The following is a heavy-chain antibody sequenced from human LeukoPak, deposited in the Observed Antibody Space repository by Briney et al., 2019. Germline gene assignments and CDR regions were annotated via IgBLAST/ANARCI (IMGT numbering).Heavy chain of an antibody. Sequence: SETLSLTCTVSGYSISSGYYWGWIRQPPGKGLEWIGSIYHSGSTYYNPSLKSRVTISVDTSKNQFSLKLSSVTAADTAVYYCARSSESYDSSGYYSYYFDYWGQGTLVTVSS. CDR2: IYHSGST. D-gene: IGHD3-22*01. V-gene: IGHV4-38-2*02. CDR1: GYSISSGYY. J-gene: IGHJ4*02. CDR3: ARSSESYDSSGYYSYYFDY.